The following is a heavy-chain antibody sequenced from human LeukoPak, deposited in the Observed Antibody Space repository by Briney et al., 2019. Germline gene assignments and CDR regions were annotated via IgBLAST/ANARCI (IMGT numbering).Heavy chain of an antibody. CDR2: ISWDGGST. CDR1: GFTFDDYT. D-gene: IGHD3-10*01. Sequence: GGSLRLSCAASGFTFDDYTMHWVRQAPGKGLEWVPLISWDGGSTYYADSVKGRFTISRDNSKNSLYLQMNSLRTEDTALYYCAKGGIEAAGNYFDYWGQGTLVTVSS. V-gene: IGHV3-43*01. J-gene: IGHJ4*02. CDR3: AKGGIEAAGNYFDY.